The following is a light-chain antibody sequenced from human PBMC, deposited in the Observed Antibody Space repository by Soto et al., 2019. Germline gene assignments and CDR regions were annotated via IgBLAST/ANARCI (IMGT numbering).Light chain of an antibody. J-gene: IGKJ1*01. Sequence: EIVLTQSPGTLSLSPGERATLSCRASQSVSSSYLAWYQQRAGQAPRLLIYGASSRATGIPDRFSGSGSGTDFTLTISRLEAEDSAEYYCQQYGRSPLTFGQGTKVEIK. V-gene: IGKV3-20*01. CDR1: QSVSSSY. CDR3: QQYGRSPLT. CDR2: GAS.